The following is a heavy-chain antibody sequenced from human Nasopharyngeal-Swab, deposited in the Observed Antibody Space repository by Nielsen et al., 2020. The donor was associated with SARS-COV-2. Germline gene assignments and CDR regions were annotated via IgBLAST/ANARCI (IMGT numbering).Heavy chain of an antibody. J-gene: IGHJ3*02. V-gene: IGHV3-21*01. D-gene: IGHD3-3*01. CDR1: GFTFSDYT. CDR2: ISSSGSYM. CDR3: ARDRPYYDFWSGSAFDI. Sequence: GGSLRLSCAASGFTFSDYTMNWVRQAPGQGLEWVSSISSSGSYMYYTDSVKGRFTISRDNAKNSLYLQMNSLRAEDTAVYYCARDRPYYDFWSGSAFDIWGQGTMVTVSS.